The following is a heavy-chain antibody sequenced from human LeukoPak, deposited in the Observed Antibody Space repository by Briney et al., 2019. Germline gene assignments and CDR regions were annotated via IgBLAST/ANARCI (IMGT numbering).Heavy chain of an antibody. V-gene: IGHV1-24*01. CDR1: GYTLTELS. D-gene: IGHD4-17*01. CDR2: FDPEDGET. J-gene: IGHJ3*02. Sequence: ASVKVSCKVSGYTLTELSMHWVRQAPGKGLEWMGGFDPEDGETIYAQKFQGRVTMTEDTSTDTAYMELSSLRSEDTAVYYCARDPSGTVTFDIWGQGTMVTVSS. CDR3: ARDPSGTVTFDI.